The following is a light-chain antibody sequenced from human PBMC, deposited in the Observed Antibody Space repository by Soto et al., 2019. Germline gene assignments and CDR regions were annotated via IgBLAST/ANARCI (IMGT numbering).Light chain of an antibody. CDR2: EVS. V-gene: IGLV2-14*01. CDR3: SSYTSSRAYV. J-gene: IGLJ1*01. CDR1: SSDVGGCNY. Sequence: QSVLTQPASVSGSLGQSIPISCTGTSSDVGGCNYVSWYQQQSGKAPRLMIHEVSNRPSGVSKRFSGSKSGNTASLTISGLQAEDEADYYCSSYTSSRAYVFGIGTKVTVL.